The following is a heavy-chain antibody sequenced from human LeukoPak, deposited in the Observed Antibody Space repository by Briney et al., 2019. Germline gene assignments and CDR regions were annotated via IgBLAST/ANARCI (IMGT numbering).Heavy chain of an antibody. Sequence: GESLKISCKGSGYIFTSYWIGWVRQMPGKGLEWMGIIYPGDSDTRYSPSFQGQVTISADKSISTAYLQWSSLKASDTAMYYCARQHCSSTSCYAEGFDPWGQGTLVTVSS. D-gene: IGHD2-2*01. J-gene: IGHJ5*02. CDR2: IYPGDSDT. CDR1: GYIFTSYW. CDR3: ARQHCSSTSCYAEGFDP. V-gene: IGHV5-51*01.